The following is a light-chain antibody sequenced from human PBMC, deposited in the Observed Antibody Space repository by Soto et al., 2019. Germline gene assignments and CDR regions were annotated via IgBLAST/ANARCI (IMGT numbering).Light chain of an antibody. CDR3: QQYGSSLN. Sequence: DIALTQSPGTLSLSPGERATLSCRASQSVSSRYLAWYQQKPGQAPRLFIYGASRRATSIPDRFSGSGSGTDFTLTISRLQPEDFAVYYCQQYGSSLNFGGGTKVESK. CDR2: GAS. V-gene: IGKV3-20*01. J-gene: IGKJ4*01. CDR1: QSVSSRY.